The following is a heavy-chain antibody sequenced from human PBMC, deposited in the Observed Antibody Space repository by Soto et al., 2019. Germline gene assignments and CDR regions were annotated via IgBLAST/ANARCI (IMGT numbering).Heavy chain of an antibody. CDR1: GYTFTTYG. J-gene: IGHJ6*02. CDR3: TREGSAPYYYYGMDA. V-gene: IGHV1-18*01. CDR2: INTHYGNT. Sequence: ASVKVSCKASGYTFTTYGISWVRQAPGEGLEWLGWINTHYGNTNYAQNLQGRVFMTADTSTNTAYMELRSLRSDDTAIYYCTREGSAPYYYYGMDAWGQGTTVTVSS. D-gene: IGHD3-10*01.